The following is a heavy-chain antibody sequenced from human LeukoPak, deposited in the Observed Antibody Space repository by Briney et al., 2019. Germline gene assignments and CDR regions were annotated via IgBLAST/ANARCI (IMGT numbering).Heavy chain of an antibody. CDR2: ISGSGGST. CDR1: GFTFSSFG. D-gene: IGHD2-15*01. CDR3: AKRGVAAIKDFDY. V-gene: IGHV3-NL1*01. J-gene: IGHJ4*02. Sequence: GGSLRLSCVGSGFTFSSFGMHWVRQAPGKGLEWVSAISGSGGSTYYADSVKGRFTISRDNSKNTLYLQMNSLRAEDTAVYYCAKRGVAAIKDFDYWGQGTLVTVSS.